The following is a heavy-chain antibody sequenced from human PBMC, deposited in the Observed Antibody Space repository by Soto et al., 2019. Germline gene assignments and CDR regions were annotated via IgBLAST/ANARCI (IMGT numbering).Heavy chain of an antibody. J-gene: IGHJ5*02. CDR1: GYIFTNND. CDR2: MNPVSGDT. CDR3: ARMASFGSLNWFER. D-gene: IGHD3-16*01. Sequence: ASVKVSCKASGYIFTNNDVSWVRQGTGQGLEWMGWMNPVSGDTWYAQKFQGRVTMTRNISIATAYMELSSLRADDTAIYYCARMASFGSLNWFERWGKGTLVTV. V-gene: IGHV1-8*01.